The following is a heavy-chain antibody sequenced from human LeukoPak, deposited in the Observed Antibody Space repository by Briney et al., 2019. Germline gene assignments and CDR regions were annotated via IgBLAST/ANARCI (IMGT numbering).Heavy chain of an antibody. V-gene: IGHV3-15*01. J-gene: IGHJ4*02. D-gene: IGHD2-15*01. Sequence: GGSLRLSCAASGFTFSNAWMSWVRQAPGKGLEWVGRIKSKTDGGTTDYAAPVKGRFTISRDDSKNTLCLQMNSLKTEDTAVYYCTTDTVVVVAGSDYWGQGTLVTVSS. CDR1: GFTFSNAW. CDR2: IKSKTDGGTT. CDR3: TTDTVVVVAGSDY.